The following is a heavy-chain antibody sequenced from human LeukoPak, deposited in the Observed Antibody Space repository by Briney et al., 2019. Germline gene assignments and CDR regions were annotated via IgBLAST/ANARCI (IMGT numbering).Heavy chain of an antibody. CDR3: VRGNQKYGDYVRD. CDR2: IYPGDSDT. J-gene: IGHJ4*02. V-gene: IGHV5-51*01. Sequence: GESLMISCKASGYTFNNNYIAWVRQMSGKGLEWMGIIYPGDSDTRYSPSFQGHVTISADESISTAYLQWSSVTATDSAMYYCVRGNQKYGDYVRDWGQGTLDTISS. D-gene: IGHD4-17*01. CDR1: GYTFNNNY.